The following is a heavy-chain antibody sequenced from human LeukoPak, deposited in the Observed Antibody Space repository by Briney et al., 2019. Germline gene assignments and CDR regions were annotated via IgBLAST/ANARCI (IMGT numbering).Heavy chain of an antibody. D-gene: IGHD5-12*01. Sequence: GGSLRLSCAASGGTFSSYAISWVRQAPGQGLEWMGRIIPILGIANYAQKFQGRVTITADKSTSTAYMELSSLRSEDTAVYYCARSPRRDGSLRDYWGQGTLVTVSS. CDR1: GGTFSSYA. V-gene: IGHV1-69*04. CDR2: IIPILGIA. CDR3: ARSPRRDGSLRDY. J-gene: IGHJ4*02.